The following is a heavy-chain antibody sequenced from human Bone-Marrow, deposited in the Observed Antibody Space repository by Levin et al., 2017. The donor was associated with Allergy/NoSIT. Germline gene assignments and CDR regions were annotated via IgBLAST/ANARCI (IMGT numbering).Heavy chain of an antibody. J-gene: IGHJ3*02. D-gene: IGHD5-18*01. CDR2: INAGNGNT. CDR3: ASLTNTAMTNDAFDI. Sequence: ASVKVSCKASGYTFTSYAMHWVRQAPGQRLEWMGWINAGNGNTKYSQKFQGRVTITRDTSASTAYMELSSLRSEDTAVYYCASLTNTAMTNDAFDIWGQGTMVTVSS. V-gene: IGHV1-3*01. CDR1: GYTFTSYA.